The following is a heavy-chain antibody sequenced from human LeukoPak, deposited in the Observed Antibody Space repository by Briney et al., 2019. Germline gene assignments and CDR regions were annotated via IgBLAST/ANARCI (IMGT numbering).Heavy chain of an antibody. V-gene: IGHV1-46*01. CDR1: GYTFTSYY. J-gene: IGHJ6*02. CDR3: ARDLQVRGVQGGYGMDV. D-gene: IGHD3-10*01. Sequence: GASVKVSCKASGYTFTSYYMHWVRQAPGQGLEWMGIINPSGGSTSYAQKFQGRVTMTRDTSTSTVYMELSSLRSEDTAVYYCARDLQVRGVQGGYGMDVWGQGTTVTVSS. CDR2: INPSGGST.